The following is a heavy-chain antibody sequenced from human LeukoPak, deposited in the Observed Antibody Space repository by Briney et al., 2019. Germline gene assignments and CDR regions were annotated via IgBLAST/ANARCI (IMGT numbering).Heavy chain of an antibody. CDR2: ISYDGSYK. V-gene: IGHV3-30*03. CDR1: GFTFSSYG. CDR3: AARNGSGWYPGVWYFDL. J-gene: IGHJ2*01. Sequence: GRSLRLSCAASGFTFSSYGMHWVRQAPGKGLEWVAIISYDGSYKYYADSVKGRFTISRDNSKNTLYLQMNTLRAEDTAVYYCAARNGSGWYPGVWYFDLWGRSTLVTVSS. D-gene: IGHD6-19*01.